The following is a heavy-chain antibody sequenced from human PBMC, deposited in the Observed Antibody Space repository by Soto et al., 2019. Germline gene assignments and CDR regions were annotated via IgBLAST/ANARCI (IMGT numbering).Heavy chain of an antibody. CDR2: ISGSGGST. CDR3: ARGGVLLWFGEFDP. CDR1: GFTFSSYA. D-gene: IGHD3-10*01. J-gene: IGHJ5*02. Sequence: PGGSLRLSCAASGFTFSSYAMNWVRQAPGKGLEWVSAISGSGGSTYYADSVKGRFTISRDSSKNTLYLQMNSLRAEDTAVYYCARGGVLLWFGEFDPWGQGTLVTVSS. V-gene: IGHV3-23*01.